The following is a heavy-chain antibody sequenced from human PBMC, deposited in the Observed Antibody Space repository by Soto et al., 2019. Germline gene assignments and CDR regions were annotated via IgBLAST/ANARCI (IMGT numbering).Heavy chain of an antibody. V-gene: IGHV3-48*02. CDR3: ARLPKGSLVTA. J-gene: IGHJ4*02. CDR1: GFRFSDHS. CDR2: ISSNSDTT. D-gene: IGHD2-21*02. Sequence: LVESGGDLVYPGGSLRLSCVASGFRFSDHSMNWVRQAPGKGLQWISYISSNSDTTYYADSVKGRFTVSRDNAENALFLQMNSLRDDDTATYYCARLPKGSLVTAWGQGARVTVSS.